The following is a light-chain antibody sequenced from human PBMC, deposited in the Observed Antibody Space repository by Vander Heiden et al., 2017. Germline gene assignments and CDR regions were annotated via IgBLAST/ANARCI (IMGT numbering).Light chain of an antibody. CDR2: DNS. CDR3: QSYDSSLGGHVV. J-gene: IGLJ2*01. Sequence: QSVLTQPPSVSGAPGQRVTISCTGSTSTIGAGYDVHWYQQLPGTAPKFLIYDNSNRPSGVPDRFSGSKSGTSASLAITGLQAEDEADYYCQSYDSSLGGHVVFGGGTKLTVL. CDR1: TSTIGAGYD. V-gene: IGLV1-40*01.